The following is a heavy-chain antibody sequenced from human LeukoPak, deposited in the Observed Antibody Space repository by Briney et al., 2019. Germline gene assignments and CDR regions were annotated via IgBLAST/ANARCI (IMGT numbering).Heavy chain of an antibody. J-gene: IGHJ4*02. Sequence: SETLSLTCSVSGGSLSSSDYYWGWIRQPPGKGLEWLGTMFYSGITYYSPSLKSRVTISVDTSKNQFSLKLSSVTAADTAVYFCARHGSSGVVITNFDYWGQGTLVTVSS. CDR2: MFYSGIT. CDR1: GGSLSSSDYY. D-gene: IGHD3-3*01. CDR3: ARHGSSGVVITNFDY. V-gene: IGHV4-39*01.